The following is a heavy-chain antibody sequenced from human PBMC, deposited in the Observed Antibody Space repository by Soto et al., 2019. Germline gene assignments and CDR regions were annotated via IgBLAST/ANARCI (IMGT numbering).Heavy chain of an antibody. CDR3: ARGSFSSSSSWFDP. D-gene: IGHD6-6*01. CDR2: IYYSGRT. Sequence: SETLSLTCTVSGGSISSDAYYWSWIRQHPGKGLEWIGYIYYSGRTYYNPSLHSRVSIAVDTTENQFSLKLTSVTAADTSVYYCARGSFSSSSSWFDPWGRGTLVTVSS. CDR1: GGSISSDAYY. J-gene: IGHJ5*02. V-gene: IGHV4-31*03.